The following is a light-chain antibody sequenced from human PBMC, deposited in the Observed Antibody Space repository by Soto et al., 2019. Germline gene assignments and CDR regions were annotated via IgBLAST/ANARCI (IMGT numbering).Light chain of an antibody. CDR3: QSYDSSLTTFV. J-gene: IGLJ1*01. CDR1: SSNIGAEYD. V-gene: IGLV1-40*01. CDR2: GDN. Sequence: QSVLTRPPSVSVAPGQRVAISCTGSSSNIGAEYDVHWYQQLPGTAPKRLIYGDNNRPSGVPDRFSGSKSGTSASLAITGLQPEDEADYYCQSYDSSLTTFVFGTGTKVTVL.